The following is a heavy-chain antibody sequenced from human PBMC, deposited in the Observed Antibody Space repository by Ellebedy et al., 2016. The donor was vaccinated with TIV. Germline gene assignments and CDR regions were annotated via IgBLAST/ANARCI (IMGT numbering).Heavy chain of an antibody. CDR1: GFTFSGSA. J-gene: IGHJ6*02. CDR3: TTGRSDYYHYYGMDV. CDR2: IRSKTNSYAT. Sequence: GGSLRLSXAASGFTFSGSAMHWVRQASGKGLERVGRIRSKTNSYATAYAASVKGRFTISRDDSKNTAYLQMNSLKTEDTAVYYCTTGRSDYYHYYGMDVWGQGTTVTVSS. V-gene: IGHV3-73*01.